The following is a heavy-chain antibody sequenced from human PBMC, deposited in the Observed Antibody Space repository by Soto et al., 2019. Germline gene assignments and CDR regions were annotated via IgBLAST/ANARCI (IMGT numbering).Heavy chain of an antibody. Sequence: GGSLRLSCAASGFTFSSYAMHWVRQAPGKGLEWVAVISYDGSNKYYADSVKGRFTISRDNSKNTLYLQMNSLRAEDTAVYYCASDEVHRRYSSSWARDSWGQGT. CDR2: ISYDGSNK. CDR3: ASDEVHRRYSSSWARDS. V-gene: IGHV3-30-3*01. CDR1: GFTFSSYA. J-gene: IGHJ4*02. D-gene: IGHD6-13*01.